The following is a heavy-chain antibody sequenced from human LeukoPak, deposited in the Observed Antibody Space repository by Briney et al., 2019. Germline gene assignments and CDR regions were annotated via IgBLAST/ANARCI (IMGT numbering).Heavy chain of an antibody. Sequence: GGSLRLSCAASGFTFSSYGMHWVRQAPGKGLEWVAVIWYDGSNKYYADSVKGRFTISRDNSKNTLYLQMNSLRAEDTAVYYCARGLYDSSGPLVGAFDIWGQGTMVTVSS. CDR3: ARGLYDSSGPLVGAFDI. CDR1: GFTFSSYG. J-gene: IGHJ3*02. D-gene: IGHD3-22*01. V-gene: IGHV3-33*01. CDR2: IWYDGSNK.